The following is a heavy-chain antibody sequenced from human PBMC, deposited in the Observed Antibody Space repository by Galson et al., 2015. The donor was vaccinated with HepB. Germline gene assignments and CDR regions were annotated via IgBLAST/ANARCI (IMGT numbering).Heavy chain of an antibody. CDR1: GYTFTSYA. D-gene: IGHD3-10*01. CDR3: ARDRGGIFWYFDY. J-gene: IGHJ4*02. Sequence: SVKVSCKASGYTFTSYAMHWVRQAPGQRLEWMGWINAGNGNTKYSQKFQGRVTITRDTSASTAYMELSSLRSEDTAVYYCARDRGGIFWYFDYWGQGTLVTVSS. CDR2: INAGNGNT. V-gene: IGHV1-3*01.